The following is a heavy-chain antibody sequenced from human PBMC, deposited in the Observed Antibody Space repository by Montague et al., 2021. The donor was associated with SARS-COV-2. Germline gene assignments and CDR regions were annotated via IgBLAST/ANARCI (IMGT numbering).Heavy chain of an antibody. CDR3: ARGVNSGGRLNGWDS. D-gene: IGHD2-15*01. CDR2: MHSTGST. CDR1: GGSINNYF. Sequence: SETLSLTCSVSGGSINNYFWGWIRQSPGKGLEWVGYMHSTGSTAYNPSLKSRVIISVDTSKTQISLKLSSVSAADTALYFCARGVNSGGRLNGWDSWGQGTLVTVSS. V-gene: IGHV4-59*01. J-gene: IGHJ4*02.